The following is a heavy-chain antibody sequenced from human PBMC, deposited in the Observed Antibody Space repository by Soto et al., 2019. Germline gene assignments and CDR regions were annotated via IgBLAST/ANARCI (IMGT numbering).Heavy chain of an antibody. J-gene: IGHJ4*02. Sequence: QPGVSLRLSFSTSGFTFSIHAMSWVRQALGKGLEWVSSISGSGGSTYYADSVKGRLTVSRDNSKNTLYLQMNSLRAEDTALYYCATVKGRWGAITDYYGYWGQGT. CDR1: GFTFSIHA. D-gene: IGHD3-9*01. V-gene: IGHV3-23*01. CDR2: ISGSGGST. CDR3: ATVKGRWGAITDYYGY.